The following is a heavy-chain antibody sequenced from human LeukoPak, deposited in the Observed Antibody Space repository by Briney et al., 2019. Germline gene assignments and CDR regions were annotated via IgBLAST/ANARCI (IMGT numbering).Heavy chain of an antibody. J-gene: IGHJ4*02. D-gene: IGHD3-9*01. Sequence: ASVKVSCKASGYTFTGYYMHWVRQAPGQGLEWMGWINPNSGGTNYAQKFQGRVTITRDTSISTAYMELSRLRSDDTAVYYCARDYILTGYTFDYWGQGTLVTVSS. CDR2: INPNSGGT. CDR1: GYTFTGYY. CDR3: ARDYILTGYTFDY. V-gene: IGHV1-2*02.